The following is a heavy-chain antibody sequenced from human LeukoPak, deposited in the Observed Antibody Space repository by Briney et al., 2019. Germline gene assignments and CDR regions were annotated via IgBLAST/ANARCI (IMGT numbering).Heavy chain of an antibody. D-gene: IGHD5-18*01. CDR1: GGSISSYY. CDR3: ARWARYSYGHRGNFDY. CDR2: IYTRGST. J-gene: IGHJ4*02. Sequence: SETLSLTCTVSGGSISSYYWSWIRQPAGTGLEWIGRIYTRGSTNYNPSLKSRVTMSVDTSKNQFSLKLSSVTAADTAVYYCARWARYSYGHRGNFDYWGQGTLVTVSS. V-gene: IGHV4-4*07.